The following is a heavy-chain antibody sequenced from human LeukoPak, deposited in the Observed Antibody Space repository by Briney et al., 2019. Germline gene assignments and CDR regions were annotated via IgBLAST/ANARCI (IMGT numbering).Heavy chain of an antibody. J-gene: IGHJ4*02. CDR3: AKDAASSGWPIDY. V-gene: IGHV4-4*02. D-gene: IGHD6-19*01. Sequence: SETLSLTCAVSGGSISRSNWWSWVRQPPGKGLEWIGEIYHSGSTNYNPSLKSRVNISVDKSKNQFSLKLSSVTAADTALYYCAKDAASSGWPIDYWGQGTLVTVSS. CDR1: GGSISRSNW. CDR2: IYHSGST.